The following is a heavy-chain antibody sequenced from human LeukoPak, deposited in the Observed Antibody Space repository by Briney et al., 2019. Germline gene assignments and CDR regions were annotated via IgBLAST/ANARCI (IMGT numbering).Heavy chain of an antibody. Sequence: SETLSLTCTVSGDSISGYYWSWIRQPAGNGLEWIGRIYTSGSTNYNPSLKSRVTMSVDTSKNEFSLKLSSVTTADTAVYYCARGPTFIDYWGQGTLVTVSS. CDR3: ARGPTFIDY. V-gene: IGHV4-4*07. D-gene: IGHD3-16*01. J-gene: IGHJ4*02. CDR1: GDSISGYY. CDR2: IYTSGST.